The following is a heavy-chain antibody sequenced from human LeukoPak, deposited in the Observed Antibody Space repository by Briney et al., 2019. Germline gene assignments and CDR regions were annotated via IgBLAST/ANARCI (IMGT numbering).Heavy chain of an antibody. J-gene: IGHJ4*02. CDR3: ARGFGSSGWGLYYFDY. D-gene: IGHD6-19*01. Sequence: SETLSLTCTVSGGSISPYYWSWIRQSPGKGLEWIGEINHSGSTNYNPSLKSRVTISVDTSKNQFSLKLSSVTAADTAVYYCARGFGSSGWGLYYFDYWGQGTLVTVSS. V-gene: IGHV4-34*01. CDR2: INHSGST. CDR1: GGSISPYY.